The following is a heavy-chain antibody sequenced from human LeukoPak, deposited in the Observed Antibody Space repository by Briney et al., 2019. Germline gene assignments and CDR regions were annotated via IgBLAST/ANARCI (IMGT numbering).Heavy chain of an antibody. Sequence: SETLSLTCTVSGGSISSSGYYWGWIRQPPGKGLEWIGSIYYSGSTYYNPSLKSRVTISVDTSKNQFSLKLSSVTAADTAVYYCARAYGDYVPYWYFDLWGRGTLVTVSS. CDR2: IYYSGST. CDR3: ARAYGDYVPYWYFDL. CDR1: GGSISSSGYY. D-gene: IGHD4-17*01. J-gene: IGHJ2*01. V-gene: IGHV4-39*07.